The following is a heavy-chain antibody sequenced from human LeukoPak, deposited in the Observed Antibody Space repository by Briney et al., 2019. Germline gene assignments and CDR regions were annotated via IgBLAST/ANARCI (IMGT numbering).Heavy chain of an antibody. Sequence: GASVKVSCKASGGTFSSYAISWVRQAPGQGLEWMVWINTDSGGTNYAQKFQGRVTMTIDTSISTAYLELTRLTSDDTAVYYCARGEGSSIDYWGQGTLVTVSS. V-gene: IGHV1-2*02. CDR1: GGTFSSYA. D-gene: IGHD6-13*01. CDR3: ARGEGSSIDY. CDR2: INTDSGGT. J-gene: IGHJ4*02.